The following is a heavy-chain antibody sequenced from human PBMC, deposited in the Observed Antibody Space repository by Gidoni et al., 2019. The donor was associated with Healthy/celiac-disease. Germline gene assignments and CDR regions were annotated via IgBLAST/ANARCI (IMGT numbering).Heavy chain of an antibody. CDR2: SIPIFGTA. CDR1: GGTFSSYA. CDR3: ARKDGRGWELLAFDY. V-gene: IGHV1-69*01. D-gene: IGHD1-26*01. Sequence: QVQLVQSGAEVKKPGSSVKVSCKASGGTFSSYAISWVRQAPGQGLEWMGGSIPIFGTATYAQKFQGRVPLPADDSTSTAYMELSSLRSEDTAVYYCARKDGRGWELLAFDYWGQGTLVTVSS. J-gene: IGHJ4*02.